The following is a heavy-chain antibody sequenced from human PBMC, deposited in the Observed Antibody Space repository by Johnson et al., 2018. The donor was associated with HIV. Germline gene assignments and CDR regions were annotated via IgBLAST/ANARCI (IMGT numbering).Heavy chain of an antibody. Sequence: VQLVESGGGVVRPGGSLRLSCAASGFTFDDYGMSWVRQVPGKGLEWVSAIGTAGYTYYPGSVKGRFTISRENAKNSLYLQMNSLRAGDTAVYFCARRDPWVENGACDIWGQGTMVTVSS. D-gene: IGHD5-24*01. CDR1: GFTFDDYG. CDR3: ARRDPWVENGACDI. CDR2: IGTAGYT. J-gene: IGHJ3*02. V-gene: IGHV3-13*01.